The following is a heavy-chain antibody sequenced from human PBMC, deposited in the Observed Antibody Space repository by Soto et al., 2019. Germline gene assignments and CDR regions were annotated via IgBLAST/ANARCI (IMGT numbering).Heavy chain of an antibody. CDR1: ASTFTGYY. D-gene: IGHD2-15*01. CDR3: AISVVAATPLYYYYGMDV. J-gene: IGHJ6*02. CDR2: INPNSGGT. V-gene: IGHV1-2*04. Sequence: ASGKVSCKCSASTFTGYYMPWVRQSPRQGHEWRGWINPNSGGTNYAQKFQGWVTMTRDTSISTAYMELSRLRSDDTAVYYCAISVVAATPLYYYYGMDVWGQGTTVTVSS.